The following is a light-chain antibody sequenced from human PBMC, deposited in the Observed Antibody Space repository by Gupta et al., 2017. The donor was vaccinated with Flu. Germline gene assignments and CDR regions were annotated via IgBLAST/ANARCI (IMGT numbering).Light chain of an antibody. CDR3: ASWDDSLNGPWV. J-gene: IGLJ3*02. CDR2: NNN. CDR1: TSNIGINT. V-gene: IGLV1-44*01. Sequence: QSVLTQPPSASGTPGQTVTISCSGSTSNIGINTVTWYQQFPGTAPKLLIYNNNQRPSGVPDRFSGSKSGTSASLAISGLQSEDEADYYCASWDDSLNGPWVLGGGTKLTVL.